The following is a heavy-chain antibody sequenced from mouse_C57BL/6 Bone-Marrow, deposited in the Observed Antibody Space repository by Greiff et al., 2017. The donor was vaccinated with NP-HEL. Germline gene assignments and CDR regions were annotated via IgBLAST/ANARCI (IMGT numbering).Heavy chain of an antibody. CDR3: ARSVWHPYYYAMDY. Sequence: QVQLQQPGAELVMPGASVKLSCKASGYTFTSYWMHWVKQRPGQGLEWIGELDPSDSYTNYNQKFKGKSTLTVDKSSSTAYMQLSSLTSEDSAVYYCARSVWHPYYYAMDYWGQGTSVTVSS. V-gene: IGHV1-69*01. CDR2: LDPSDSYT. D-gene: IGHD2-10*02. CDR1: GYTFTSYW. J-gene: IGHJ4*01.